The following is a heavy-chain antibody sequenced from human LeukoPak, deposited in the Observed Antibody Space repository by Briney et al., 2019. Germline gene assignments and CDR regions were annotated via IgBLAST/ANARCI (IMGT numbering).Heavy chain of an antibody. J-gene: IGHJ5*02. CDR1: GGTFSSYA. Sequence: VKVSCKASGGTFSSYAISWVRQAPGQGLEWMGGIIPIFGTANYAQKFQGRVTITTDESTSTAYMELSSLRPEDTAVYHCAREYSSWPVTTYLNWFDPWGQGTLVTVSS. CDR3: AREYSSWPVTTYLNWFDP. CDR2: IIPIFGTA. D-gene: IGHD4-17*01. V-gene: IGHV1-69*05.